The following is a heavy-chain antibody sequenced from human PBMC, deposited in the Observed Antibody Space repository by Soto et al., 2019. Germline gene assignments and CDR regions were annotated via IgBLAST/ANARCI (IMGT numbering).Heavy chain of an antibody. J-gene: IGHJ4*02. D-gene: IGHD3-9*01. CDR1: SSISYY. CDR2: IYPGDSDT. Sequence: SSISYYWGGIRQPPGKGLEGMGIIYPGDSDTRYSPSFQGQVTISADKSISTAYLQWSSLKASDTAMYYCASKDDWLWYWGQGTLVTVSS. V-gene: IGHV5-51*01. CDR3: ASKDDWLWY.